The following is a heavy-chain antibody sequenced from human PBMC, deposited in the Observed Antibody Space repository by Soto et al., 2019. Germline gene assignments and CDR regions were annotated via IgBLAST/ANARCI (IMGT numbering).Heavy chain of an antibody. CDR3: ASLVGATQYNYYSYCMEG. CDR2: INHSGST. V-gene: IGHV4-34*01. CDR1: GGSISSYY. Sequence: PSATLSLTCTVSGGSISSYYWSWIRQPAGKGLEWIGEINHSGSTNYNPSLKSRVTISVDTSKNQFSLKLSSVTAADTAVYYCASLVGATQYNYYSYCMEGSGQANTVTVAS. J-gene: IGHJ6*02. D-gene: IGHD1-26*01.